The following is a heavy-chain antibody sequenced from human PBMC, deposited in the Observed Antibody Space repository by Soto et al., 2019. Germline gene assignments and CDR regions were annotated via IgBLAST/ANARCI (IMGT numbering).Heavy chain of an antibody. J-gene: IGHJ4*02. V-gene: IGHV4-59*01. Sequence: SETLSLTCTVSGGSISSYYWSWIRQPPGKGLEWIGYIYYSGSTNYNPSLKSRVTISVDTSKNQFSLKLSSVTAADTAVYYCARQSRRAVAAFDYWGQGTLVTVSS. CDR2: IYYSGST. CDR1: GGSISSYY. D-gene: IGHD6-19*01. CDR3: ARQSRRAVAAFDY.